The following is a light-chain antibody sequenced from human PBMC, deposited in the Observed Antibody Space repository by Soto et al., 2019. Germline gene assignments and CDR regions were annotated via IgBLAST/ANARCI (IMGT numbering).Light chain of an antibody. Sequence: EIVLTQSPGTLSFSPGERATLSCRSSQSVRSNYLAWYQQKPGQAPRLLIYGASSRATGIPERFSGSGSGTDFTLIISRLEPEDFAAYYCQQYGSSPFTFGPGTKVDIK. CDR3: QQYGSSPFT. V-gene: IGKV3-20*01. J-gene: IGKJ3*01. CDR1: QSVRSNY. CDR2: GAS.